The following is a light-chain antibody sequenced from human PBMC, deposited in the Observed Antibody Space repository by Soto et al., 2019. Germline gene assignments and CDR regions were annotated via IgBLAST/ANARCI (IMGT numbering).Light chain of an antibody. J-gene: IGKJ1*01. CDR1: QSVLYSSNNKNY. V-gene: IGKV4-1*01. CDR3: QQYYSTPWT. Sequence: IVMTQSPDSLAVSLGERATINCKSSQSVLYSSNNKNYLVWYQQKPGQPPKLLIYWASTRESGVPDRFGGSGSGTDFTLTISSLQAEDVAVYYCQQYYSTPWTFGQGTKVDIK. CDR2: WAS.